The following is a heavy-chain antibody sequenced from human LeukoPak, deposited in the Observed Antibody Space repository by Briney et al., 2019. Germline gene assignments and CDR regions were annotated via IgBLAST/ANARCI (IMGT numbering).Heavy chain of an antibody. CDR2: IYYSGST. CDR1: GGSISSGDYY. CDR3: ASKQKGYCTNGVCSDYYYGMDV. D-gene: IGHD2-8*01. V-gene: IGHV4-30-4*01. J-gene: IGHJ6*02. Sequence: SQTLSLTCTVSGGSISSGDYYWSWLRQPPGTGLEWIGYIYYSGSTYYNPSLKSRVTISVDTSENQFSLKLSSVTAADTAVYYCASKQKGYCTNGVCSDYYYGMDVWGQGTTVTVSS.